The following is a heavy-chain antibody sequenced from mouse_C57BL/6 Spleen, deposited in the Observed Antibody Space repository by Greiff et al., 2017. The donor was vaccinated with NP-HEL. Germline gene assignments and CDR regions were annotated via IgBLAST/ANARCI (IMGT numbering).Heavy chain of an antibody. CDR3: TTKGYEYDEGFAY. Sequence: VQLQQSGAELVRPGASVKLSCTASGFNIKDDYMHWVKQRPEQGLEWIGWIDPENGDTEYASKFQGKATITADTSSNTAYLQLSSLTSEDTAVYYCTTKGYEYDEGFAYWGQGTLVTVSA. J-gene: IGHJ3*01. V-gene: IGHV14-4*01. CDR1: GFNIKDDY. CDR2: IDPENGDT. D-gene: IGHD2-4*01.